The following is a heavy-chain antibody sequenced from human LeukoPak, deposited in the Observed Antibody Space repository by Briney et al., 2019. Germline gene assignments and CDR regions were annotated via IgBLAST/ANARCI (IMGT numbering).Heavy chain of an antibody. CDR1: GFTFSGSA. Sequence: GGSLRLSCAASGFTFSGSAMHWVRQASGKGLEWVGRIRSKANSYATAYAASVKGRFTISRDDSKNTAYLQMNSLRAEDTAVYYCAREVFAPGTRDLENWGQGTLVTVSS. D-gene: IGHD3-3*01. J-gene: IGHJ4*02. V-gene: IGHV3-73*01. CDR2: IRSKANSYAT. CDR3: AREVFAPGTRDLEN.